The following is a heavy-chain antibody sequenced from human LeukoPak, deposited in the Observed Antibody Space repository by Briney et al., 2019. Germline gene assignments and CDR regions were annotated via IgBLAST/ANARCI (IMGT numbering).Heavy chain of an antibody. CDR2: ISHSGSS. J-gene: IGHJ3*02. V-gene: IGHV4-34*01. CDR1: GGSFSGYY. CDR3: ASTYYDILTRDRWGAPDAFDI. D-gene: IGHD3-9*01. Sequence: SETLSLTCAVYGGSFSGYYWSWIRQPPGKGLEWIGEISHSGSSNSNPSLNSRVTMSADMSKNQFSLKLSSVTAADTAVSYCASTYYDILTRDRWGAPDAFDIWGQGTMVTVSS.